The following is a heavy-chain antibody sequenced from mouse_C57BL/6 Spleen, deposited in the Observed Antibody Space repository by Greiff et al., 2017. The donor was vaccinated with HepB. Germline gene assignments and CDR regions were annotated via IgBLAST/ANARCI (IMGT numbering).Heavy chain of an antibody. CDR1: GFNIKDYY. CDR2: IDPEDGET. J-gene: IGHJ3*01. V-gene: IGHV14-2*01. D-gene: IGHD1-1*01. Sequence: EVQVVESGAELVKPGASVKLSCTASGFNIKDYYMHWVKQRTEQGLEWIGRIDPEDGETKYAPKFQGKATITADTSSNTAYLQLSSLTSEDTAVYYCAPYYYGSSPAWFAYWGQGTLVTVSA. CDR3: APYYYGSSPAWFAY.